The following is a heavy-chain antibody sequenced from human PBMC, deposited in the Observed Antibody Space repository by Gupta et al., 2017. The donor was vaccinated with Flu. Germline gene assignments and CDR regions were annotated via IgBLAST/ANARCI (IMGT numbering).Heavy chain of an antibody. V-gene: IGHV4-38-2*02. D-gene: IGHD3-22*01. J-gene: IGHJ4*02. CDR3: ARDRGDMIVVDFDY. CDR1: GYSISSGYY. Sequence: QVQLQESGPGLVKPSETLSLTCAVSGYSISSGYYWGWIRQPPGKGLEWIGSIYHSGSTYYNPSLKSRVTISVDTSKNQFSLKLSSVTAADTAVYYCARDRGDMIVVDFDYWGQGTLVTVSS. CDR2: IYHSGST.